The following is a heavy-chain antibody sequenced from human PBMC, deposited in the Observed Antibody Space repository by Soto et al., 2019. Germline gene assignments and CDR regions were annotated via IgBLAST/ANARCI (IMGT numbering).Heavy chain of an antibody. CDR3: AWLRCAETGTFDF. CDR2: IYWDGDK. J-gene: IGHJ4*02. Sequence: QITLKESGPAVVKPTPPLTLTCTFSGVSLSTGGVGVAWIREPPGKALEWLALIYWDGDKRYSPSLERRLTVTKDTSRIQVVLTMTNMDTVDTGTYYCAWLRCAETGTFDFWGQGTLVTVSS. D-gene: IGHD6-13*01. CDR1: GVSLSTGGVG. V-gene: IGHV2-5*02.